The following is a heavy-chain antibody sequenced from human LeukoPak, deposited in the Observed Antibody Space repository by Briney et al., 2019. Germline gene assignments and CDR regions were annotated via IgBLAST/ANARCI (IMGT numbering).Heavy chain of an antibody. CDR2: ISYDGSNK. V-gene: IGHV3-30-3*01. J-gene: IGHJ6*02. CDR3: AREEPGSYLGMDV. Sequence: PRKAPSLSCSSYGFTFSSYAIHGVRQAPGKGLEWVAVISYDGSNKYYADSVKGRFTISGDNSKNTLYLQMNSLRAEDTAVYYCAREEPGSYLGMDVWGQGTTVTVSS. D-gene: IGHD3-10*01. CDR1: GFTFSSYA.